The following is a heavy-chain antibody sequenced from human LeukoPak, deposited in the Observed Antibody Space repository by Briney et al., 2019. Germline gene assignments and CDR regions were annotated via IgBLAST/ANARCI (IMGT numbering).Heavy chain of an antibody. D-gene: IGHD6-19*01. V-gene: IGHV3-48*04. CDR1: GFTFSSYS. J-gene: IGHJ6*02. Sequence: GGSLRLSCAASGFTFSSYSMNWVRQAPGKGLEWVSYISSSSSTIYYADSVKGRFTISRDNAKNTLYLQMNSLRAEDTAVYYCAREDSSGWYGSYYYGMDVWGQGTTVTVSS. CDR2: ISSSSSTI. CDR3: AREDSSGWYGSYYYGMDV.